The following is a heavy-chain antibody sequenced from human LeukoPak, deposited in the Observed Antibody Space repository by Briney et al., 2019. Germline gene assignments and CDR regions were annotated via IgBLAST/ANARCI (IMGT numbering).Heavy chain of an antibody. CDR3: AKGYSSGWYYFDY. CDR2: IWYDGSNK. CDR1: GFTFSDNG. Sequence: PGGSLRLSCAASGFTFSDNGMHWVRQAPGKGLEWVAVIWYDGSNKYYADSMKGRITISRDNSKNTLYLQMNSLRAEDTAVYYCAKGYSSGWYYFDYWGQGTLVTVSS. D-gene: IGHD6-19*01. V-gene: IGHV3-33*06. J-gene: IGHJ4*02.